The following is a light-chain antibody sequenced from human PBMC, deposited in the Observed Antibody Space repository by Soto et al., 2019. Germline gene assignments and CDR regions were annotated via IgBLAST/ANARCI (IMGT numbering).Light chain of an antibody. Sequence: DIQMTQSPSSLSASVGDRVTITCRASQSISSYLNWYQQKPGKAPKLLIYAASSLQSGVPSRFSGSGSGTDFTLTISSLQPEDFANYYCQQSYSTLIPFGQGTRLEIK. J-gene: IGKJ5*01. CDR1: QSISSY. V-gene: IGKV1-39*01. CDR2: AAS. CDR3: QQSYSTLIP.